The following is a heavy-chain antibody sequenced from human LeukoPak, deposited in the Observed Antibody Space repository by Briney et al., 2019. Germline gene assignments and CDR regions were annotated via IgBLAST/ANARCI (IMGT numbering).Heavy chain of an antibody. CDR1: GYSFVGHG. CDR2: FNPENGNT. V-gene: IGHV1-18*01. CDR3: AREHSSSWDQFDY. J-gene: IGHJ4*02. Sequence: VASVKVSCKASGYSFVGHGITWVRQAPGQGLEWMGWFNPENGNTNYAQKVQGRVTMTADTSTSTSYMELRSLRSDDTAVYYCAREHSSSWDQFDYWGQGTLVTVSS. D-gene: IGHD6-13*01.